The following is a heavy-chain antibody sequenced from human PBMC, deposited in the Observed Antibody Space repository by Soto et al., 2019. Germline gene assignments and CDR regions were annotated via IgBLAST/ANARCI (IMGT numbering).Heavy chain of an antibody. CDR3: ARLPQDYYYMDV. J-gene: IGHJ6*03. V-gene: IGHV5-51*03. CDR2: IYPGDSDT. Sequence: EVQLVQSGAEVKKPGESLKXSCXGSGYSFTSYWIGXVRXMPXXXLEWMGIIYPGDSDTRYSPSFQGQVTISADKSISXAXXXWSSLKASDTAMYYCARLPQDYYYMDVWGKGTTVTVXS. CDR1: GYSFTSYW.